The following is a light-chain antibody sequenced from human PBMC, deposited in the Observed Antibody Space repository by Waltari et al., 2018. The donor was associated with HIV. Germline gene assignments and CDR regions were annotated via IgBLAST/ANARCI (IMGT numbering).Light chain of an antibody. J-gene: IGKJ1*01. CDR3: QHYNTSSPWT. Sequence: DIQMTQSPSTLSTYEGDRITITCRASQNIDTWLAWYQQKAGKAPKLLVYKASSLESGVPTRFSGSGSGTEFTLTISSLQPDDYATYYCQHYNTSSPWTFGQGTRVDI. CDR2: KAS. V-gene: IGKV1-5*03. CDR1: QNIDTW.